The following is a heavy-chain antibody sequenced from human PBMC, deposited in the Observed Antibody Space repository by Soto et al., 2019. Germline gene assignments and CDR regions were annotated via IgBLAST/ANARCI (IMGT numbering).Heavy chain of an antibody. J-gene: IGHJ4*02. Sequence: EVQLVESGGGLVQPGGSLRLSCAASGFTVSTNYMIWVRQAPGKGLEWVSVLYNNGGTYYADSVKGRFTISRDNSKNTVYLQMNSLRAEDTALYYCARDIYGSSSYWGQGTLVTVSS. D-gene: IGHD6-6*01. CDR1: GFTVSTNY. CDR2: LYNNGGT. CDR3: ARDIYGSSSY. V-gene: IGHV3-66*01.